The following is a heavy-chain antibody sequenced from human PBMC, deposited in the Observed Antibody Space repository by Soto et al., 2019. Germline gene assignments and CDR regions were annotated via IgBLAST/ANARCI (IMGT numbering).Heavy chain of an antibody. CDR1: GGTFTSYA. Sequence: QVQLVQSGAEVQKPGSSVKVSCKASGGTFTSYAFNWVRQAPGRGLEWMGRVIPVLGVADYAQNFQDRVTITADKSTSTVYMELSSLRSEDTALYYCARDGLGTTRRYFAHWGQVTRVTVSS. J-gene: IGHJ4*02. D-gene: IGHD6-19*01. CDR2: VIPVLGVA. V-gene: IGHV1-69*04. CDR3: ARDGLGTTRRYFAH.